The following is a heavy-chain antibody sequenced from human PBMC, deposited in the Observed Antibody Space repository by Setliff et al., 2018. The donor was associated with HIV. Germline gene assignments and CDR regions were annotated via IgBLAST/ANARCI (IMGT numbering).Heavy chain of an antibody. J-gene: IGHJ6*02. V-gene: IGHV4-31*11. D-gene: IGHD3-10*01. Sequence: PSETLSLTCAVSGDSITRGGYYWSWIRQFAGKGLEWIADIYYSGRTSYNPSLQSRVSISIDTSKNQFSLKLDSVIAADTAVYYCARDEVRYYSGSESVRAGMDVWGQGTAVTVSS. CDR3: ARDEVRYYSGSESVRAGMDV. CDR1: GDSITRGGYY. CDR2: IYYSGRT.